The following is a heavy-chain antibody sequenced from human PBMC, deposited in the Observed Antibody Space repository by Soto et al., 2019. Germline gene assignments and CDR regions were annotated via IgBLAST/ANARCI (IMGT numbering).Heavy chain of an antibody. Sequence: QVQLQESGPGLVKPSQTLSLTCTVSGGSISSGGYYWSWLRQHPGKGLEWIGYIYYSGSTYYNPSLKSRVTISVDTSKNHFSLQLSSVTAADTAVYYCARVSYYDGMDVWGQGTTVTVSS. V-gene: IGHV4-31*03. CDR2: IYYSGST. CDR1: GGSISSGGYY. CDR3: ARVSYYDGMDV. J-gene: IGHJ6*02.